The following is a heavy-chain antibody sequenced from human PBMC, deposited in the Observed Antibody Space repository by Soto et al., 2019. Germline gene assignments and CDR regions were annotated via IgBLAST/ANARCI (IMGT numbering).Heavy chain of an antibody. CDR3: AKGGVISYYYGMGA. D-gene: IGHD2-21*01. CDR2: ITSAGTI. CDR1: GFTFSTSA. Sequence: EVQLLDSGGGLVQPGGSLRLSCAASGFTFSTSAMSWVRQAPGKGLERVSAITSAGTIYYADSVKGRFTISRDSSRNTLYLQMNSLRDEDTAVYYCAKGGVISYYYGMGAWGQGTTVTVSS. J-gene: IGHJ6*02. V-gene: IGHV3-23*01.